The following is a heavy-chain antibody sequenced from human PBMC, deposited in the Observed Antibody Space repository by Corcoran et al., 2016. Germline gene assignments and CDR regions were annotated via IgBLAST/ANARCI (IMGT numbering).Heavy chain of an antibody. D-gene: IGHD2-15*01. Sequence: EVQLVQSGAEVKKPGESLKISCKGSGYSFTSYWIGWVRQMPGKGLEWMGIIYPGDSDTRYSPSFQGQVTISADKSSSTAYLQWSSLKAADTAMYYCARHGRWGCSGGSCYVREVYYYYGMDVWGQGTTVTVSS. CDR3: ARHGRWGCSGGSCYVREVYYYYGMDV. J-gene: IGHJ6*02. V-gene: IGHV5-51*01. CDR2: IYPGDSDT. CDR1: GYSFTSYW.